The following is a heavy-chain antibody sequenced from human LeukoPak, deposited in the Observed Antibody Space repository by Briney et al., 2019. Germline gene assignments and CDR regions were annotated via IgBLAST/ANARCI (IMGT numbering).Heavy chain of an antibody. D-gene: IGHD5-18*01. CDR3: ARGRFLGIQLWLPDY. CDR1: GYTFTSYD. CDR2: MNPNSGNT. V-gene: IGHV1-8*01. J-gene: IGHJ4*02. Sequence: ASVKVSCKASGYTFTSYDINWVRQATGQGLGWMGWMNPNSGNTGYAQKFQGRVTMTRNTSISTAYMELSSLRSEDTAVYYCARGRFLGIQLWLPDYWGQGTLVTVSS.